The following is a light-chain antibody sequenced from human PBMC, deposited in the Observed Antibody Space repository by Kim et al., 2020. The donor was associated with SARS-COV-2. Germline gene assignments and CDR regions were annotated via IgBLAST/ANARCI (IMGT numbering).Light chain of an antibody. J-gene: IGLJ1*01. CDR1: KVGDKA. Sequence: PGRTANMACAGDKVGDKAVSGHQQKPGQSPVVVIYQGNQRPSGIPERFSGSNSGNTATLTISGTQAMDEADYYCQAWDSSTHNYVFGAGTKVTVL. V-gene: IGLV3-1*01. CDR3: QAWDSSTHNYV. CDR2: QGN.